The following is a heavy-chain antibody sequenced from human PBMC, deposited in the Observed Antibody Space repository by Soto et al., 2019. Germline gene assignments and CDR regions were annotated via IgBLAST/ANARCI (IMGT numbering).Heavy chain of an antibody. Sequence: PGGSLRLSCAASGVTFSDYYMSWIRQAPGKGLEWVSYISSSSSYTNYADSVKGRFTISRDNAKNSLYLQMNSLRAEDTAVYYCARKVVPRGFDPWGQGTLVTVSS. CDR1: GVTFSDYY. D-gene: IGHD6-6*01. V-gene: IGHV3-11*03. CDR2: ISSSSSYT. J-gene: IGHJ5*02. CDR3: ARKVVPRGFDP.